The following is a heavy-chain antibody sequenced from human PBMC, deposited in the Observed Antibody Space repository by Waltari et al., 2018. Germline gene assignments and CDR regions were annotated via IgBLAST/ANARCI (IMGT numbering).Heavy chain of an antibody. D-gene: IGHD3-22*01. J-gene: IGHJ4*02. CDR3: AKSQFYDSSGYDLDY. CDR1: GFTFSSYG. Sequence: QVQLVESGGGVVQPGRSLRLSCAASGFTFSSYGMHWVRQAPGKGLEWVAVISYDGSNKYYADYVKGRFTISRDNSKNTLYRQMNSLRAEDTAVYYCAKSQFYDSSGYDLDYWGQGTLVTVSS. V-gene: IGHV3-30*18. CDR2: ISYDGSNK.